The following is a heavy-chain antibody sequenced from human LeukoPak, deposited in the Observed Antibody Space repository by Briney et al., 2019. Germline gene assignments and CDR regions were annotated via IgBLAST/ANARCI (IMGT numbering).Heavy chain of an antibody. Sequence: SETLSLTCTVSGGSISSSSYYWGWVRQPPGKGLEWIGSIYYSGSTYYNPSLKSRVTISVDTSNNQFSLKLSSVTAADTAVYYCARLRRSSGWFISLDYWGQGTLLTVSS. V-gene: IGHV4-39*01. D-gene: IGHD6-19*01. CDR1: GGSISSSSYY. CDR2: IYYSGST. J-gene: IGHJ4*02. CDR3: ARLRRSSGWFISLDY.